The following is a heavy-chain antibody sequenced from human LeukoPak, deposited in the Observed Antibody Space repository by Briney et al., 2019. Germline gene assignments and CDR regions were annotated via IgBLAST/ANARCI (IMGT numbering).Heavy chain of an antibody. CDR2: IIPIFGTA. CDR1: GGTFSSYA. J-gene: IGHJ4*02. Sequence: SVKVSCKASGGTFSSYAISWVRQAPGQGLEWMGGIIPIFGTANYAQKFQGRVTITADKSTSTAYMELSSLRSEDTAVYYCARGRRLKRSSGWYFDYWGQGTLVTVSS. V-gene: IGHV1-69*06. D-gene: IGHD6-19*01. CDR3: ARGRRLKRSSGWYFDY.